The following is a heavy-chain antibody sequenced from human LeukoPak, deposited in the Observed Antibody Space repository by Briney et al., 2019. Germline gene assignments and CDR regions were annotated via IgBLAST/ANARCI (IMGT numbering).Heavy chain of an antibody. J-gene: IGHJ6*02. V-gene: IGHV1-18*01. CDR3: AREKGLWFGELLYYYYGMDV. CDR1: GYTFTSYG. CDR2: ISAYNGNT. Sequence: ASVKVSCKASGYTFTSYGISWVRQAPGQGLEWMGWISAYNGNTNYAQKLQGRVTMTTDTSTSTAYMELRSLRSDDTAVYYCAREKGLWFGELLYYYYGMDVWGQGTTVTVPS. D-gene: IGHD3-10*01.